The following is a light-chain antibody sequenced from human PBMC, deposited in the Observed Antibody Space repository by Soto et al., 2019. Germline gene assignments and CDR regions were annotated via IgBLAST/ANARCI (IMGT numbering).Light chain of an antibody. J-gene: IGLJ7*01. CDR3: QTWGTGIAV. CDR1: SGYNSYA. Sequence: QLVLTQSPSASASLGASVKLTCTLSSGYNSYAIAWHQQQPEKGPRYLMKLNSDGSHSKGDGIPDRFSGSSSGAERYLTISSLQSEDEADYYCQTWGTGIAVFGGGTQLTVL. V-gene: IGLV4-69*01. CDR2: LNSDGSH.